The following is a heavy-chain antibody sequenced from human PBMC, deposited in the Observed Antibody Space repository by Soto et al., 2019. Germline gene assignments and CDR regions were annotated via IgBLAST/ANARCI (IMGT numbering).Heavy chain of an antibody. CDR3: ARGISRGELPWRDHYYYYYGMDV. CDR1: GFTFSSYS. V-gene: IGHV3-48*02. J-gene: IGHJ6*02. D-gene: IGHD1-26*01. CDR2: ISSSSSTI. Sequence: GGSLRLSCAASGFTFSSYSMNWVRQAPGKGLEWVSYISSSSSTIYYADSVKGRFTISRDNAKNSLYLQMNSLRDEDTAAYYCARGISRGELPWRDHYYYYYGMDVWGQGTTVTVSS.